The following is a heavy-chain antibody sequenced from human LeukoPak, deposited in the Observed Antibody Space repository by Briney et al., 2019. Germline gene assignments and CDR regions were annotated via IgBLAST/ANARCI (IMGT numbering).Heavy chain of an antibody. Sequence: SVKVSCKASGGTFSSYAISWVRQAPGQGLEWMGGIIPIFGTANYAQKFQGRVTITADKSTSTAYMELSSLRSEDTAVYYCARGGYSYVPGAFDIWGQGTMVTVSS. V-gene: IGHV1-69*06. CDR1: GGTFSSYA. CDR2: IIPIFGTA. D-gene: IGHD5-18*01. J-gene: IGHJ3*02. CDR3: ARGGYSYVPGAFDI.